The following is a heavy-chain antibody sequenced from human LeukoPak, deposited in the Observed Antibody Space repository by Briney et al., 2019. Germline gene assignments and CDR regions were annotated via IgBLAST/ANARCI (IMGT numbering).Heavy chain of an antibody. D-gene: IGHD5-12*01. CDR1: GGSISSYY. V-gene: IGHV4-59*01. CDR3: ARSGSSGYDYYYLDY. Sequence: SGTLSLTCAVSGGSISSYYRSWIRQPPGKGLEWIGYIYNSGSTNYTPSLKSRVTISGDTSKNKFSLKMSSVTAADTAMYYCARSGSSGYDYYYLDYWGQGTLVTVSS. CDR2: IYNSGST. J-gene: IGHJ4*02.